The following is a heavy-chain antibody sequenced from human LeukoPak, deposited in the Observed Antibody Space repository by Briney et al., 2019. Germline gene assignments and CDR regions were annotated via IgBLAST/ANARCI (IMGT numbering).Heavy chain of an antibody. CDR3: AKDYGSGPFFDY. CDR1: GFIFSNFA. J-gene: IGHJ4*02. D-gene: IGHD3-10*01. CDR2: LSGVGDST. V-gene: IGHV3-23*01. Sequence: GGSLRLSCTASGFIFSNFAISWVRQAPGKGLEWVSALSGVGDSTFYADSVKDRFTISRDNSKNTLYLQMNSLRAEDTAIYYCAKDYGSGPFFDYWGQGTLVTVSS.